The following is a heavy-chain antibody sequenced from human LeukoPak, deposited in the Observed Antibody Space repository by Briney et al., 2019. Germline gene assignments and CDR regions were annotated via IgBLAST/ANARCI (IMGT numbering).Heavy chain of an antibody. CDR3: ARDLSVGARSLPLDY. CDR1: GGTFSSYA. Sequence: GASVKVSCKASGGTFSSYAISWVRQAPGQGLEWMGGIIPIFGTANYAQKFQGRVTMTRDTSTSTVYMELSSLRSEDTAVYYCARDLSVGARSLPLDYWGQGTLVTVSS. CDR2: IIPIFGTA. V-gene: IGHV1-69*05. D-gene: IGHD1-26*01. J-gene: IGHJ4*02.